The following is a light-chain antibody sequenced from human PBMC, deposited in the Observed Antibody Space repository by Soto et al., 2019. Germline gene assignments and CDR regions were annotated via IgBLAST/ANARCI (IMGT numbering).Light chain of an antibody. CDR1: SSDVGAYNF. V-gene: IGLV2-14*01. CDR3: SSYTNTSPWV. J-gene: IGLJ3*02. Sequence: QSVLTQPASVSGSPGQSITISCAGTSSDVGAYNFVSWYQQHPGKAPKLMIYEVSYRPSGISNRFSGSKSGNTASLTISGLQAEDEADYYCSSYTNTSPWVFGGGTKLTVL. CDR2: EVS.